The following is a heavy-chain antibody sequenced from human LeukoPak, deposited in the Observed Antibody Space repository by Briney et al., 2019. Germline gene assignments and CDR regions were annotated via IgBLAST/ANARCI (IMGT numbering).Heavy chain of an antibody. J-gene: IGHJ6*03. CDR2: INTNTGNP. CDR3: ARDYPLVQQLANYYYYYMDV. D-gene: IGHD6-13*01. Sequence: GASVKVSCKASGYTFTSYAMNWVRQAPGQGLEWMGWINTNTGNPTYAQGFTGRFVFSLDTSVSTAYLQISSLKAEDTAVYYCARDYPLVQQLANYYYYYMDVWGKGTTVTVSS. V-gene: IGHV7-4-1*02. CDR1: GYTFTSYA.